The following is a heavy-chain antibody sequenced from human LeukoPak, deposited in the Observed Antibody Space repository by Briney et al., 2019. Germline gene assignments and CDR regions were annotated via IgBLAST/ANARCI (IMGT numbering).Heavy chain of an antibody. Sequence: GASVKVSCKASGYTFTGYYMHWVRQAPGQGLEWMGWINPNSGGTNYAQKFQGRVTMTRDTSISTAYMELSRLRSDDTAVYYCAREDRMVATGSFDYWGQGTLVTVSS. CDR1: GYTFTGYY. CDR3: AREDRMVATGSFDY. D-gene: IGHD5-12*01. J-gene: IGHJ4*02. V-gene: IGHV1-2*02. CDR2: INPNSGGT.